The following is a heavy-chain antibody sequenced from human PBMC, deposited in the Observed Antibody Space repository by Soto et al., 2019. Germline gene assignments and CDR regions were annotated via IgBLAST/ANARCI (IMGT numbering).Heavy chain of an antibody. Sequence: QEQLRESGPGLVKPSETLSLTCSISDDSIGPYYWTWIRQTPRKKLQWIGYVYTSGSTKYNSSLKSRVTISLDASNSQFSLTMSSVTAADTGVYYCAREVVGNTWPGIFDSWGRGTLVVVSS. CDR3: AREVVGNTWPGIFDS. CDR2: VYTSGST. CDR1: DDSIGPYY. V-gene: IGHV4-4*08. J-gene: IGHJ4*02.